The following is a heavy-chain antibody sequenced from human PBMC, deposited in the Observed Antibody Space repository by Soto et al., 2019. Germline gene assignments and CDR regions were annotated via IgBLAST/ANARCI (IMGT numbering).Heavy chain of an antibody. V-gene: IGHV3-53*01. CDR3: ARDTSGWREGVFDY. D-gene: IGHD6-19*01. J-gene: IGHJ4*02. CDR1: GFTISTNY. CDR2: IYTGGTT. Sequence: EVQLVESGGGLVQPGGSLRLSCAVSGFTISTNYMSWVRQAPGKGLEWVSTIYTGGTTYYADSVKGRFTISRDNSKNTLYLQIDSLTAEDTAVYYCARDTSGWREGVFDYWGQGALVTVSS.